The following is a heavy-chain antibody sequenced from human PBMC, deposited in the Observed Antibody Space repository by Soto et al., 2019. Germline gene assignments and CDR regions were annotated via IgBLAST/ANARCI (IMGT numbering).Heavy chain of an antibody. D-gene: IGHD5-18*01. Sequence: GGSLRLSCAASGFTFSRYWMNWVRQAPGKGLEWVANIKQDGTEKNYVDSVKGRSTISRDNARNSLYLQMDSLRAEDTAVYFCARGDTPMITGMDSFDIWGQGTMVTVSS. CDR3: ARGDTPMITGMDSFDI. CDR1: GFTFSRYW. J-gene: IGHJ3*02. V-gene: IGHV3-7*01. CDR2: IKQDGTEK.